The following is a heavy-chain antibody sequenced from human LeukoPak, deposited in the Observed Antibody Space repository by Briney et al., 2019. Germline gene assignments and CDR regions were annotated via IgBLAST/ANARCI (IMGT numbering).Heavy chain of an antibody. V-gene: IGHV4-34*01. CDR3: AREGEQWSEPYNWFDP. CDR1: GGSFSDYQ. J-gene: IGHJ5*02. D-gene: IGHD6-19*01. Sequence: PSETLSLTCAVSGGSFSDYQWNWIRQSPGKGLEWLGEISHSGTTTYNPSLKSRVTISVDTSKNQFSLKLRSVTAADTAVYYCAREGEQWSEPYNWFDPWGQGTLVTVSS. CDR2: ISHSGTT.